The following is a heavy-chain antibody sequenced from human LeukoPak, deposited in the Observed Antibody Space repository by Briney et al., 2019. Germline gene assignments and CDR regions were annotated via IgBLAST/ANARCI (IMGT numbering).Heavy chain of an antibody. Sequence: GRSLRLSCEASGFTFSTYGMHWVRQAPGKGLEWVAGTSYDGSSKYYADSVKGRFSISRDNSKKTLYMQMNSLRAEDTAVYYCASANDFWSGSHSPLGYWGQGTLVTVSS. D-gene: IGHD3-3*01. CDR1: GFTFSTYG. CDR2: TSYDGSSK. J-gene: IGHJ4*02. V-gene: IGHV3-30*05. CDR3: ASANDFWSGSHSPLGY.